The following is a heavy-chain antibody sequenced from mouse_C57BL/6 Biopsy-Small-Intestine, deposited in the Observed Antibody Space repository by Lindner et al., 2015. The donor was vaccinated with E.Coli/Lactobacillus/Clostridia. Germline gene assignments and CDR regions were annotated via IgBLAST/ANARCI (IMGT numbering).Heavy chain of an antibody. V-gene: IGHV1-54*01. Sequence: VQLQESGAELVRPGTSVKVSCKASGYAFTNYLIEWVKQRPGQGLEWIGVINPGSGNTNYNEKFKDKATLTADKSSSTAYMQLSSPTSEDSAVYFCARNYYGKRGFDYWGQGTTLTVSS. CDR1: GYAFTNYL. CDR2: INPGSGNT. D-gene: IGHD1-1*01. J-gene: IGHJ2*01. CDR3: ARNYYGKRGFDY.